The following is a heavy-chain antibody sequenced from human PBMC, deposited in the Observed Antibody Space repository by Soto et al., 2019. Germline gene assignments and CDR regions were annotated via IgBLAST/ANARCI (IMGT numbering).Heavy chain of an antibody. CDR1: GYTFTGSY. CDR2: INPNSGGT. V-gene: IGHV1-2*04. D-gene: IGHD3-3*01. Sequence: ASVKVCCKASGYTFTGSYMHWVRQAPGQGLEWMGWINPNSGGTNYAQKFQGWVTMTRDTSISTAYMELSRLRSDDTAVYYCARAPSITIFGVVNYFDYWGQGTLVTVSS. CDR3: ARAPSITIFGVVNYFDY. J-gene: IGHJ4*02.